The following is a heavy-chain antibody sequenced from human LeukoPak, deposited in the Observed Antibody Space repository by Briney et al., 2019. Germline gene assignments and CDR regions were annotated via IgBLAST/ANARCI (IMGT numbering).Heavy chain of an antibody. CDR1: GYTFTVHF. J-gene: IGHJ4*02. D-gene: IGHD6-13*01. Sequence: VASVKVSCKTSGYTFTVHFMYWVRQAPGQGLECMGWINPNTGGTNYAQKFQGRVNMTRDTSSSTVYMELTRLTSDDTAVYYCARGGVPGQQLDYWGPGTLVTVSS. CDR3: ARGGVPGQQLDY. CDR2: INPNTGGT. V-gene: IGHV1-2*02.